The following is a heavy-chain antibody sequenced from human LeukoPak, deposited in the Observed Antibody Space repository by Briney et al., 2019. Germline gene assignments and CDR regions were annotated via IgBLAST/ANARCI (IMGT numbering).Heavy chain of an antibody. CDR2: IRSDGSST. V-gene: IGHV3-74*01. J-gene: IGHJ4*01. Sequence: PGGSLRLSCAASGFTFSGYWMHWVRQAPGKGLMWVSRIRSDGSSTSYADSVKGRFTISRDNAKNTLYLQMNSLRAEDTAMYYCAKSPVRGTIWYYFHYWGHGSLVTVSS. CDR3: AKSPVRGTIWYYFHY. D-gene: IGHD3-10*02. CDR1: GFTFSGYW.